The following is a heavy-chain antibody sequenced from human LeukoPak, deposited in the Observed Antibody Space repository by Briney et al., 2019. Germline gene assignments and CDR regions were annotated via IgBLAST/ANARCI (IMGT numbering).Heavy chain of an antibody. D-gene: IGHD3-9*01. CDR1: GFAFSSYA. V-gene: IGHV3-64D*06. J-gene: IGHJ6*02. Sequence: GGSLRLSCSASGFAFSSYAMHWVRQAPGKGLEYVSAISSNGGSTYYADSVKGRFTISRDNSKNTLYLQMSSLRAEDTAVYYCVKELRYFDTPLYYYYGMDVWGQGTTVTVSS. CDR3: VKELRYFDTPLYYYYGMDV. CDR2: ISSNGGST.